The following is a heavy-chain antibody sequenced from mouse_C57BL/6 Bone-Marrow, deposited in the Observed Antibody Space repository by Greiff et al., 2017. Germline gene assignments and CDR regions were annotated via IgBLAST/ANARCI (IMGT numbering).Heavy chain of an antibody. CDR1: GSTSTDYN. J-gene: IGHJ1*03. D-gene: IGHD1-1*01. V-gene: IGHV1-18*01. Sequence: EFQLQQSGPELVKPGASVKIPCKASGSTSTDYNMDWVKPSHGKSLEWIGDFNPNNGGTIYNQKFKGKATLTVDKSSSTAYMELRSLTSEDTAVYYCARRDYGSSYWYFDVWGTGTTVTVSS. CDR3: ARRDYGSSYWYFDV. CDR2: FNPNNGGT.